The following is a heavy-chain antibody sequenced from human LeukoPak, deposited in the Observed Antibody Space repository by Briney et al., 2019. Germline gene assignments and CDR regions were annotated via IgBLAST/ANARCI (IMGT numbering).Heavy chain of an antibody. V-gene: IGHV1-69*05. J-gene: IGHJ1*01. CDR3: ARDWGDYGPGYFQH. CDR2: IIPIFGTA. D-gene: IGHD4-17*01. Sequence: AVKVSCKASGGTFSSYAISWVRQAPGQGLEWMGGIIPIFGTANNAQELQGRVTITTDESTSTAYMELIRLRSEDTAVYYCARDWGDYGPGYFQHWGQGTLVTVSS. CDR1: GGTFSSYA.